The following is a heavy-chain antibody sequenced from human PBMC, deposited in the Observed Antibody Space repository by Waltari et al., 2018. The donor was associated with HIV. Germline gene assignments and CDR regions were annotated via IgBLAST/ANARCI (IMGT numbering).Heavy chain of an antibody. CDR3: ARDLGYYDSSGYYYTFDY. CDR2: INPNSGGT. D-gene: IGHD3-22*01. V-gene: IGHV1-2*02. Sequence: QVQLVQSGAEVKKPGASVKVSCKASGYTFTGYYMHWVRQAPGHGLEWMGWINPNSGGTNYAQKFQGRVTMTRDTSISTAYMELSRLRSDDTAVYYCARDLGYYDSSGYYYTFDYWGQGTLVTVSS. J-gene: IGHJ4*02. CDR1: GYTFTGYY.